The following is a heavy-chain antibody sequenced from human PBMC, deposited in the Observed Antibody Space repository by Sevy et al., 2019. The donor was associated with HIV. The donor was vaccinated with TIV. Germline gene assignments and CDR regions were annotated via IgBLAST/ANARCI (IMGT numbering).Heavy chain of an antibody. Sequence: GGSLRLSCAASGFTFSSYAMHWVRQAPGKGLEWVAVISYDGSNKYYAYSVKGRFTISRDNSKNTLYLQMNSLRAEDTAVYYCARDNLGGYSYGFGWGQGTLVTVSS. CDR2: ISYDGSNK. D-gene: IGHD5-18*01. J-gene: IGHJ4*02. V-gene: IGHV3-30-3*01. CDR1: GFTFSSYA. CDR3: ARDNLGGYSYGFG.